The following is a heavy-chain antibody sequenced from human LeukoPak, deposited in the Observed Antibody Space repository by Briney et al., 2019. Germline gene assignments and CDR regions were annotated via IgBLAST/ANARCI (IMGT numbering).Heavy chain of an antibody. D-gene: IGHD1-26*01. CDR3: ARGLLVPPDLGGGMDV. CDR1: GFTFNSHD. Sequence: GGSLRLSCAASGFTFNSHDMHWIRQAPGKGLEGVTIISYDGSDKYYADSVKGRFTISRDNSKNTLQMNSLRAEDTAVYYCARGLLVPPDLGGGMDVWGQGTLVTVSS. V-gene: IGHV3-30-3*01. CDR2: ISYDGSDK. J-gene: IGHJ4*02.